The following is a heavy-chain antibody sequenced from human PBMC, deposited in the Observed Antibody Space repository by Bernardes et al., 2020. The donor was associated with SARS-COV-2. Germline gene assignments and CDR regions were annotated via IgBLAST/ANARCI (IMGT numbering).Heavy chain of an antibody. V-gene: IGHV3-43*01. J-gene: IGHJ4*02. CDR1: GFPFNKFT. Sequence: WGSLRLSCAASGFPFNKFTMHWVRQLPGKGLEWVSLMYRNSRVTYYSESVNGRFTISRDNSRNSLYLQMNSLRTDDTALYYCSKELDCGGCHCYFFDSWCGATLV. CDR2: MYRNSRVT. D-gene: IGHD2-21*01. CDR3: SKELDCGGCHCYFFDS.